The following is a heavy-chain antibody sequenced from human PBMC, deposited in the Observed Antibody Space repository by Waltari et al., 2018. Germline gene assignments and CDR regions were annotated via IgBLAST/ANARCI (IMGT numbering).Heavy chain of an antibody. J-gene: IGHJ6*02. CDR1: GITFSTYD. Sequence: EVQLVESGGGLVKPGGSLRLSCAASGITFSTYDMNWVRQAPGKGMEWVSDISGRGSHIYDAAAVRGRFTISRDNAQSSLYLQMDTLRAEDTAVYYCASRSPPARYNAMDFWGQGTTVTVSS. D-gene: IGHD2-2*01. V-gene: IGHV3-21*06. CDR2: ISGRGSHI. CDR3: ASRSPPARYNAMDF.